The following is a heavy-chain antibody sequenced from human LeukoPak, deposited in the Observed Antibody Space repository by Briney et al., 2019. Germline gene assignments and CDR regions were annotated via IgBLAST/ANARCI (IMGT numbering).Heavy chain of an antibody. CDR3: ARHDGSSWYYAFDV. CDR2: IYYSGST. Sequence: PSETLSLTCTVSGGSISSYYWSWIRQPAGKGLEWIGRIYYSGSTNYNPSLKSRVTISLDTSKNQFSLKLSSVTAADTAVYYCARHDGSSWYYAFDVWGQGTMVTVSS. J-gene: IGHJ3*01. D-gene: IGHD6-13*01. CDR1: GGSISSYY. V-gene: IGHV4-59*08.